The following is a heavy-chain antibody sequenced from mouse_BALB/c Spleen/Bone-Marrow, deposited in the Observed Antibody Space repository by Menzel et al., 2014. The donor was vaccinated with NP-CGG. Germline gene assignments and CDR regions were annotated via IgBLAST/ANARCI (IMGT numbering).Heavy chain of an antibody. CDR2: INPNNGGT. D-gene: IGHD2-4*01. CDR3: ARGNYDAYFDV. V-gene: IGHV1-18*01. J-gene: IGHJ1*01. Sequence: DVKLVESGPELVKPGASVKISCKTSGYTFTEYTMHWVEQSHRKSLEWIGGINPNNGGTSYNQKFKGKATLTVDKSSSTAYMELRSLTSEDSAVYYCARGNYDAYFDVWGAGTTVTVSS. CDR1: GYTFTEYT.